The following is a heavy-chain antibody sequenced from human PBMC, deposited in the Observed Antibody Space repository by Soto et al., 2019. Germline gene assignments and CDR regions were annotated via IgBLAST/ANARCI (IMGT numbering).Heavy chain of an antibody. CDR2: IYSGGST. D-gene: IGHD3-3*01. Sequence: PGGSLRLSCAASGFTVSSNYMSWVRQAPGKGLEWVSVIYSGGSTYYADSVKGRFTISRDNSKNTLYLQMNSLRAEDTAVYYCASTYYDFWSGYYGYYYYYGMDVWGQGTTVTVSS. J-gene: IGHJ6*02. CDR3: ASTYYDFWSGYYGYYYYYGMDV. V-gene: IGHV3-53*01. CDR1: GFTVSSNY.